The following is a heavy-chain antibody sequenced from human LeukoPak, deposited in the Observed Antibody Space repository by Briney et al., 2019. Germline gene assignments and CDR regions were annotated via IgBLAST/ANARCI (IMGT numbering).Heavy chain of an antibody. CDR3: AAGYSTSSLALLFRY. Sequence: PSETLSLTCTVSGGSITSSNYYWGWIRQTPGGRLEWIGSFYYSVSTYYNSSLKSRAIISFDTSKNQFSLNVTSVTAADTAVSYCAAGYSTSSLALLFRYWDQGALVTASS. CDR2: FYYSVST. D-gene: IGHD6-6*01. V-gene: IGHV4-39*01. J-gene: IGHJ4*02. CDR1: GGSITSSNYY.